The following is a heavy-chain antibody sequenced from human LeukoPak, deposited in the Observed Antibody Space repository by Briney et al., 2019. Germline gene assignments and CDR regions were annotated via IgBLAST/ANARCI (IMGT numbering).Heavy chain of an antibody. CDR3: AKGPNSDFWSGYSHYMDV. V-gene: IGHV3-23*01. D-gene: IGHD3-3*01. CDR1: GFAFTNYV. CDR2: TSGSGGST. Sequence: PGGSLRLSCAASGFAFTNYVMNWVRQAPGKGLEWVSGTSGSGGSTYYAASVRGRFTISRDRSKNTVFLQMSSLRAEDTAAYYCAKGPNSDFWSGYSHYMDVWGKGTTAIVSS. J-gene: IGHJ6*03.